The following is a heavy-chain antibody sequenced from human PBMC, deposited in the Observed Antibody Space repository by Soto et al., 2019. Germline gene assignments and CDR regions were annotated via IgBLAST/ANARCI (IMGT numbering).Heavy chain of an antibody. D-gene: IGHD5-12*01. CDR1: GYTVTRYG. CDR3: AREGVAPYYYYGMDV. J-gene: IGHJ6*02. Sequence: GASVKVSCKASGYTVTRYGISWVRQARGQGLEWMGWISTYNGDTNYAQTFQGRVTMTTDTSTSTVHMEVRSLRSDDTAVYYCAREGVAPYYYYGMDVWGQGTPVTVSS. CDR2: ISTYNGDT. V-gene: IGHV1-18*01.